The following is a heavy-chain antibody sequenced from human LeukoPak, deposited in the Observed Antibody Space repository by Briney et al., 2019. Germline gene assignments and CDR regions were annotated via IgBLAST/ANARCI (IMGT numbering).Heavy chain of an antibody. J-gene: IGHJ4*02. CDR3: AASKVRGVWFYLDY. CDR2: IYDDNT. Sequence: GVSLRLSCAASGFTVSAYAMAWVRQAPGKGLEWVSTIYDDNTYYADSVKGRFAISPDNSKNTLYLQMTSLRVEDTAVYFCAASKVRGVWFYLDYWGQGPLVTVSS. V-gene: IGHV3-23*01. D-gene: IGHD3-10*01. CDR1: GFTVSAYA.